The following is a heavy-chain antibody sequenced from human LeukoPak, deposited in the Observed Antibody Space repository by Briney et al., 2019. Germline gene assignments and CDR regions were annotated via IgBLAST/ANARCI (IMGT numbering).Heavy chain of an antibody. CDR1: GFTFSSYE. J-gene: IGHJ3*02. CDR2: ISSGGSTI. CDR3: ARDCGGGSCYGPYDAFDT. V-gene: IGHV3-48*03. D-gene: IGHD2-15*01. Sequence: GGSLRLSCAASGFTFSSYEMNWVRQAPGKGLEWLSYISSGGSTIYYADSVKGRFTISRDNAKNSLYLQMNSLRAEDTAVYYCARDCGGGSCYGPYDAFDTWGQGTMVTVSS.